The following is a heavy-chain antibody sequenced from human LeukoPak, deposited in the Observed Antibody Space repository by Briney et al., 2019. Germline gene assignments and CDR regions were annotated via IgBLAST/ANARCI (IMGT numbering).Heavy chain of an antibody. CDR3: ARGASSGYYYDAFDI. J-gene: IGHJ3*02. CDR1: GFTFSSYS. V-gene: IGHV3-21*01. CDR2: ISSTGTHI. Sequence: GGSLRLSCAASGFTFSSYSMNWVRQSPGKGLEWVSSISSTGTHIYYADSVKGRFTISRNNAKNSLYLQMNSLRAEGTAVYYCARGASSGYYYDAFDIWGQGTMVTVSS. D-gene: IGHD3-22*01.